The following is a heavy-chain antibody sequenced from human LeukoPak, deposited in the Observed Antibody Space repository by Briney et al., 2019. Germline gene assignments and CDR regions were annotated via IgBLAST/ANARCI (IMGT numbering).Heavy chain of an antibody. D-gene: IGHD5-12*01. CDR1: GYTFTIYY. V-gene: IGHV1-46*01. CDR3: ARRGVATRDFDY. J-gene: IGHJ4*02. CDR2: INPSGGST. Sequence: ASVKVSFKASGYTFTIYYMHWVRQAPGHGLGWMGIINPSGGSTSYAQKFQGRVTMTRDTSTSTVYMELSSLRSEDTAVYYCARRGVATRDFDYWGQGTLVAVSS.